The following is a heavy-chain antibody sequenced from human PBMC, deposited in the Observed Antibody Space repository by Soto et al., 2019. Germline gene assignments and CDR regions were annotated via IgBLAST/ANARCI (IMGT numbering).Heavy chain of an antibody. J-gene: IGHJ4*02. CDR3: ARHIAVPTTRGFDY. D-gene: IGHD2-15*01. CDR2: IYHSGAT. V-gene: IGHV4-4*02. Sequence: QMQLQESGPGLVKPSGTLSLTSAVSGASISSTNWWSWVRQAPGEGPEWIGEIYHSGATNYNPSLKSRVIISMDTSKNQLSLRLDSVTAADTAVYFCARHIAVPTTRGFDYWGQGTLVTVSS. CDR1: GASISSTNW.